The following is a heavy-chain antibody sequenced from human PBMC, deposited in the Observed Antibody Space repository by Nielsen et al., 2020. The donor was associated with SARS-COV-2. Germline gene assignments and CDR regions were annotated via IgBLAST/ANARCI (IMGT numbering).Heavy chain of an antibody. D-gene: IGHD5-18*01. J-gene: IGHJ4*02. CDR2: ISSSSSYI. V-gene: IGHV3-21*01. CDR1: GFTFSSYS. Sequence: GESLKISCAASGFTFSSYSMNWVRQAPGKGLEWVSSISSSSSYIYYADSVKGRFTISRDNAKNSLYLQMNSLRAEVTAVYYCARERERGYSYGLDFWGQGTLFTVSS. CDR3: ARERERGYSYGLDF.